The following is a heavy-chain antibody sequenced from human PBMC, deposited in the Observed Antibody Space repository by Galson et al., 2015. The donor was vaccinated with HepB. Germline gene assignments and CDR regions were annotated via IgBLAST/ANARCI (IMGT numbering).Heavy chain of an antibody. CDR2: INPSGGST. D-gene: IGHD3-10*01. CDR1: GSTFTSYY. V-gene: IGHV1-46*03. CDR3: ARAGGIGTMVRGVPAY. Sequence: SVKVSCKASGSTFTSYYMHWVRQAPGQGLEWMGIINPSGGSTSYAQKFQGRVTMTRDTSTSTVYMELSSLRSEDTAVYYCARAGGIGTMVRGVPAYWGQGTLVTVSS. J-gene: IGHJ4*02.